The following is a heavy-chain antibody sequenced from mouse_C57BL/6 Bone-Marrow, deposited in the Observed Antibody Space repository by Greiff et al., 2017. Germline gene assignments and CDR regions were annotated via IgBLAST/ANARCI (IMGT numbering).Heavy chain of an antibody. J-gene: IGHJ3*01. Sequence: EVKLMESGGDLVKPGGSLKLSCAASGFTFSSYGMSWVRQTPDKRLEWVATISSGGSYTYYPDSVKGRFTISRDKAKNTLYLQMSSLKSEDTAMYYCARRGYPWFAYWGQGTLVTVSA. CDR2: ISSGGSYT. D-gene: IGHD3-1*01. CDR3: ARRGYPWFAY. CDR1: GFTFSSYG. V-gene: IGHV5-6*02.